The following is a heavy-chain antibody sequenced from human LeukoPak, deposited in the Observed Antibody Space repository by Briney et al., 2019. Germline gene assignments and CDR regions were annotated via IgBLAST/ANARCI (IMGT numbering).Heavy chain of an antibody. D-gene: IGHD3-10*01. CDR3: ARDIPKYYYGSGSYADAFDI. V-gene: IGHV1-18*01. Sequence: ASVKVSCKASGYTFTSYGISWVRQAPGQGLEWMGWISAYNGNTNYAQKLQGGVTMTTDTSTSTAYMELRSLRSDDTAVYYCARDIPKYYYGSGSYADAFDIWGQGTMVTVSS. CDR1: GYTFTSYG. J-gene: IGHJ3*02. CDR2: ISAYNGNT.